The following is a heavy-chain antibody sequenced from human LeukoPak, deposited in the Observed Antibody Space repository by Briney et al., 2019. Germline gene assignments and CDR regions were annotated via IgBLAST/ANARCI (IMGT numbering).Heavy chain of an antibody. D-gene: IGHD3-10*01. CDR1: GFTFSSYW. Sequence: PGRSLRLSCAASGFTFSSYWMHWVRHAPGKGLVWVSRINSDGSSTSYADSVKGRFTISRDNAKNSLYLQMNSLRADDTALYYCAKGVRITMVRGAFDIWGQGTMVTVSS. CDR2: INSDGSST. V-gene: IGHV3-74*01. J-gene: IGHJ3*02. CDR3: AKGVRITMVRGAFDI.